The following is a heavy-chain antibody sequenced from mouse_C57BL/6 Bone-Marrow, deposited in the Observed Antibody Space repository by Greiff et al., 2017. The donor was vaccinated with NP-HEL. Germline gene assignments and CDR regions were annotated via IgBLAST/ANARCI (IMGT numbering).Heavy chain of an antibody. V-gene: IGHV5-4*01. J-gene: IGHJ3*01. CDR2: ISDGGSYT. Sequence: EVKLVESGGGLVKPGGSLKLSCAASGFTFSSYAMSWVRQTPEKRLEWVATISDGGSYTYYPDNVKGRFTISRDNAKNNLYLQMSHLKSEDTAMYYCARDKRPPFAYWGQGTLVTVSA. CDR3: ARDKRPPFAY. CDR1: GFTFSSYA.